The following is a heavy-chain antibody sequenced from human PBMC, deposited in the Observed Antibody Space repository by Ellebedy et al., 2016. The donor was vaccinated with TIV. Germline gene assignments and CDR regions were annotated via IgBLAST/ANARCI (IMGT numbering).Heavy chain of an antibody. Sequence: SETLSLTCTVSGGSISRSSYYWGWIRQPPQKGLEWIGSIYYTGSTFYNPSLKSRVTISVDTSKSQFSLRLTSVTAADTAVYYCATWFGELLYVRWFDPWGQGTLVTVSS. CDR2: IYYTGST. CDR1: GGSISRSSYY. D-gene: IGHD3-10*01. V-gene: IGHV4-39*01. CDR3: ATWFGELLYVRWFDP. J-gene: IGHJ5*02.